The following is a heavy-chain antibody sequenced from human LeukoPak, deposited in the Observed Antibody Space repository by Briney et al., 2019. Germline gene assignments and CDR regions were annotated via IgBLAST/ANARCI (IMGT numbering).Heavy chain of an antibody. Sequence: GASVKVSCKASGGTFSSYAVSWVRQAPGQGLEWMGGIIPIFGTPKYAQKFQGRITITADESTSTAYMELSSLRSEDTAVYYCARDNKWEIFAFDYWGQGTLVTVPS. J-gene: IGHJ4*02. CDR1: GGTFSSYA. CDR2: IIPIFGTP. CDR3: ARDNKWEIFAFDY. V-gene: IGHV1-69*13. D-gene: IGHD1-26*01.